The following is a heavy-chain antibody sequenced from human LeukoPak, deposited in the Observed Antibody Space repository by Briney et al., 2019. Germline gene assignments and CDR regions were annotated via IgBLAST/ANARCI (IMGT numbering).Heavy chain of an antibody. CDR1: GFTFSSYA. D-gene: IGHD2/OR15-2a*01. CDR3: AKGGATVLTGLDY. J-gene: IGHJ4*02. CDR2: ISGSGGST. V-gene: IGHV3-23*01. Sequence: PGGPLRLSCAASGFTFSSYAMSWVRQAPGKGLEWVSAISGSGGSTYYADSVKGRFTIFRDNAKNSLYLQMNSLRAEDTAVYYCAKGGATVLTGLDYWGQGILVTVSS.